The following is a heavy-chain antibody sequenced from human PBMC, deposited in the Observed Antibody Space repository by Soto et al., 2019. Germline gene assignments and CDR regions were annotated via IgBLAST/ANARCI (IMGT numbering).Heavy chain of an antibody. CDR3: ARGLYDMVWGVTHLDY. J-gene: IGHJ4*02. CDR2: INHSGST. V-gene: IGHV4-34*01. Sequence: PSETLSLTCAVYGGSFSGYYWSWIRQPPGKGLEWIGEINHSGSTNYNPSLKSRVTISVDTSKNQFSLKMSSVTAADTAVYYCARGLYDMVWGVTHLDYWGQGTLVTVFS. CDR1: GGSFSGYY. D-gene: IGHD3-10*01.